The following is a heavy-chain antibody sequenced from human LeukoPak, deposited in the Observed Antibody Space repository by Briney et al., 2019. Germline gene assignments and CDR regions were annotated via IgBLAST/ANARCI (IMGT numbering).Heavy chain of an antibody. CDR1: GSSISSYY. J-gene: IGHJ4*02. Sequence: KPSETLSLACTVSGSSISSYYWSWIRQPPGKGLEWIGYIYYSGSTNYNPSLKSRVTISVDTSKNQFSLKLSSVTAADTAVYYCARNSPYDSSGYFLDYWGQGTLVTVSS. CDR2: IYYSGST. D-gene: IGHD3-22*01. CDR3: ARNSPYDSSGYFLDY. V-gene: IGHV4-59*01.